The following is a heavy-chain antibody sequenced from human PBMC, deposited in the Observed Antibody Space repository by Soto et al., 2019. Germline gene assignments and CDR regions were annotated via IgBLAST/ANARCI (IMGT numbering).Heavy chain of an antibody. Sequence: APVKASVKASGYTFAIYDNTWGRQDPGQGLEWMGWISTSTGNTNYAQKLQGRVTMTTDTSASTAYMELRSLRSDDTAVYYCARGEGMAARHDGYDIWGQGTMGTV. V-gene: IGHV1-18*04. CDR2: ISTSTGNT. D-gene: IGHD6-6*01. CDR3: ARGEGMAARHDGYDI. J-gene: IGHJ3*02. CDR1: GYTFAIYD.